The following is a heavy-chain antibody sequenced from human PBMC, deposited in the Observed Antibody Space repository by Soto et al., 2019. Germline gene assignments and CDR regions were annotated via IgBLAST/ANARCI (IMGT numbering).Heavy chain of an antibody. D-gene: IGHD2-2*01. Sequence: QVQLVESGVGVVQPGRSLRLSCSASGFTFSSYGMHWVRQAPGKGLEWVAVIWYDGSNKYYADSVKGRLTLSRDNSENTLYMQMHSLRAEDTAVYYCEREYCSSTSCRYFDYWGQGTLVTVA. CDR2: IWYDGSNK. CDR3: EREYCSSTSCRYFDY. V-gene: IGHV3-33*01. J-gene: IGHJ4*02. CDR1: GFTFSSYG.